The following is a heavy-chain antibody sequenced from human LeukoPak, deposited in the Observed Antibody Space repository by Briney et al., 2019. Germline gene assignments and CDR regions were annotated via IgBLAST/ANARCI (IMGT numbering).Heavy chain of an antibody. V-gene: IGHV1-18*04. Sequence: ASVKVSCKASGYTFTGYYMHWVRQAPGQGLEWMGWISAYNGNTNYAQKLQGRVTMTTDTSTSTAYMELRSLRSDDTAVYYCARVDTILGYMDVWGKGTTVTVSS. CDR3: ARVDTILGYMDV. D-gene: IGHD3-3*01. J-gene: IGHJ6*03. CDR2: ISAYNGNT. CDR1: GYTFTGYY.